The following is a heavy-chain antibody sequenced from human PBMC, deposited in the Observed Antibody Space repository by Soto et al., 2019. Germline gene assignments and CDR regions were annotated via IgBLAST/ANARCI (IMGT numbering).Heavy chain of an antibody. CDR1: GYSFTSYW. V-gene: IGHV5-51*01. D-gene: IGHD6-13*01. CDR3: ESGRMVPTYYYGMDV. Sequence: GESLKISCNGSGYSFTSYWIGWVRQMPGKGLEWMGIIYPGDSDTRYSPSFQGQVTISADKSISTAYLQWSSLKASDTAMYYCESGRMVPTYYYGMDVWGQGTKVTVYS. CDR2: IYPGDSDT. J-gene: IGHJ6*02.